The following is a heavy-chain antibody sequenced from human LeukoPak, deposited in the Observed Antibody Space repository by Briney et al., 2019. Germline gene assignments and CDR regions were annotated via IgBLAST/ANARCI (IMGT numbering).Heavy chain of an antibody. CDR2: IYNNGGT. V-gene: IGHV4-59*01. J-gene: IGHJ3*02. Sequence: SETLSLTCAVYGGSFSSYYWTWIRQPPGKGLEWIGYIYNNGGTNYNPSLRSRVTISVDTSKNQFSLKLTSVTAADTAVYYCARAGSGYSFDIWGQGTMVTISS. D-gene: IGHD3-22*01. CDR3: ARAGSGYSFDI. CDR1: GGSFSSYY.